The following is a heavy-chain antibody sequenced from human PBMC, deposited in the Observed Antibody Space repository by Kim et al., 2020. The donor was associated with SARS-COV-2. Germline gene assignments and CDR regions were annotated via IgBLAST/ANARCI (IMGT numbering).Heavy chain of an antibody. Sequence: ASVKVSCNASGYTFTGYYMHWVRQAPGQGLEWMGWINPNSGGTNYAQKFQGWVTMTRDTSISTAYMELSRLRSDDTAVYYCARDPNWNYGNYYYYGMDVWGKGTTVTVSS. CDR1: GYTFTGYY. CDR3: ARDPNWNYGNYYYYGMDV. D-gene: IGHD1-7*01. V-gene: IGHV1-2*04. J-gene: IGHJ6*04. CDR2: INPNSGGT.